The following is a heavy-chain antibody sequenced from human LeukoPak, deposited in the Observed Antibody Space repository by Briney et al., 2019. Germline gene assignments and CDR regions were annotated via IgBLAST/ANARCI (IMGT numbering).Heavy chain of an antibody. CDR2: ISSNGGST. Sequence: GSLKLSCSASGFTFSSYAMHWVRQAPGKGLEYVSAISSNGGSTYYADSVKGRFTISRDNSKNTLYLQMSSLRAEDTAVYYCVKATPLWFGRTTRVVPDYFDYWGQGTLVTVSS. CDR3: VKATPLWFGRTTRVVPDYFDY. V-gene: IGHV3-64D*06. J-gene: IGHJ4*02. CDR1: GFTFSSYA. D-gene: IGHD3-10*01.